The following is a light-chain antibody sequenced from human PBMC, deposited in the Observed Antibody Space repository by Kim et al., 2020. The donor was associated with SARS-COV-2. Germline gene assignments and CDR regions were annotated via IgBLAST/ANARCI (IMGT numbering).Light chain of an antibody. CDR2: EDH. J-gene: IGLJ2*01. V-gene: IGLV6-57*03. CDR1: SGNIADNY. Sequence: GNTVTISCTRTSGNIADNYVQWYQQRPGSAPTIVIYEDHERPSGVPDRFSGSIDTSSSSASLTISGLKTEDEADYYCQSYDISNVIFGGGTQLTVL. CDR3: QSYDISNVI.